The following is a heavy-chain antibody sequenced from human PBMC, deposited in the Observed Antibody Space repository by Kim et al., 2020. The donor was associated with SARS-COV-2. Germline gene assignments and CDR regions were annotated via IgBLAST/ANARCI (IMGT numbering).Heavy chain of an antibody. Sequence: GGSLRLSCSASGFTFSSYAMTWVRQAPGKGLEYVSAISGNGGSTYYADSVKGRFTISRDNSKNTLYLQMSSLRAEDTAVYYCVKGGGEMATMADFDYWGQGTLVTVSS. CDR2: ISGNGGST. V-gene: IGHV3-64D*09. D-gene: IGHD5-12*01. CDR1: GFTFSSYA. J-gene: IGHJ4*02. CDR3: VKGGGEMATMADFDY.